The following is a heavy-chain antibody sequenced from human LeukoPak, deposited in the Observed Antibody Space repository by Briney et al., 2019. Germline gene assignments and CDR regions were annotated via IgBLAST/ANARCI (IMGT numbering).Heavy chain of an antibody. D-gene: IGHD3-10*01. CDR3: ARDYGSGSYFGYFDY. J-gene: IGHJ4*02. CDR2: ISSSGSTI. CDR1: GFTFSSYE. Sequence: GGSLRLSCAASGFTFSSYEMNWVRQAPGKGLEWVSYISSSGSTIYYADSVKGRFTISRDNAKNSLYLQMNSLRAEDTAVHYCARDYGSGSYFGYFDYWGQGTLVTVSS. V-gene: IGHV3-48*03.